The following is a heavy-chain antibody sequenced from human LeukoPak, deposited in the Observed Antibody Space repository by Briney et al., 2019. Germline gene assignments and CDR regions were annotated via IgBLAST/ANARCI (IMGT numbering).Heavy chain of an antibody. Sequence: PGGSLRLSCAASGLTFISYSMNWVRQAPGKGLEWVSYISSSSTTIYYADSVKGRFTISRDNAKNSLYLQMNSLRAEDTAVYYCARVLHKRNYDSSVYYGYWGQGTLVTVSS. CDR2: ISSSSTTI. CDR3: ARVLHKRNYDSSVYYGY. CDR1: GLTFISYS. D-gene: IGHD3-22*01. J-gene: IGHJ4*02. V-gene: IGHV3-48*01.